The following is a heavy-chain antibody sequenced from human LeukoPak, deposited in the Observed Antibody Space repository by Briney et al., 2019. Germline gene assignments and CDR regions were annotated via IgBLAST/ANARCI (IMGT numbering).Heavy chain of an antibody. CDR2: ISAYNGNT. D-gene: IGHD2-2*01. V-gene: IGHV1-18*01. CDR3: ASIYCSSTSCYGPVDY. Sequence: ASVKVSCKASGGTFSSYAISWVRQAPGQGLEWMGWISAYNGNTNYAQKLQGRVTMTTDTSTSTAYMELRSLRSDDTAVYYCASIYCSSTSCYGPVDYWGQGTLVTVSS. CDR1: GGTFSSYA. J-gene: IGHJ4*02.